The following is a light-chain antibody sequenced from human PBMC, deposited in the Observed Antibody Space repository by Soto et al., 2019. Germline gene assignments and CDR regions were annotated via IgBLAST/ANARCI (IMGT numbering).Light chain of an antibody. CDR1: KLGDKY. CDR3: QAWDSSTASVV. Sequence: SYELTQPPSVSVSPGQTASITCSGDKLGDKYACWYQQKPGQSPVLVIYQDNKRPSGIPERFSGSNSGNTATLTISGTQAMDEADYYCQAWDSSTASVVFGVGTKLTVL. CDR2: QDN. J-gene: IGLJ2*01. V-gene: IGLV3-1*01.